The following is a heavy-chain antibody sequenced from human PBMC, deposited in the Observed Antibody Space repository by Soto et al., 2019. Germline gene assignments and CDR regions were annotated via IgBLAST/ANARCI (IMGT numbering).Heavy chain of an antibody. V-gene: IGHV3-30-3*01. D-gene: IGHD1-26*01. CDR3: AIAPSGRYLPY. CDR1: GFTFSSYA. Sequence: PGGSLRLSCAASGFTFSSYAMHWVRQSPGKGLEWVAVISYDGSNKYYANSVKGRFTISRDNSKNTLYLQMNSMRAEDKAVYYCAIAPSGRYLPYWGQGTLVTVSS. J-gene: IGHJ4*02. CDR2: ISYDGSNK.